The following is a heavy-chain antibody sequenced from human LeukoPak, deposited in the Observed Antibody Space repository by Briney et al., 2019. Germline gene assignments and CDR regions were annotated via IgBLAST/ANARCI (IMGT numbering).Heavy chain of an antibody. Sequence: GGSLRLSCAASGFTFSKSWMTWVRQAPGKGLEWVANIDNAGSDKYYLDSVEGRFTISRDNAKNSLYLQMNSLRAEDTAVYYCARERWLQPDYWGQGILVTVSS. CDR3: ARERWLQPDY. CDR1: GFTFSKSW. V-gene: IGHV3-7*01. D-gene: IGHD5-24*01. CDR2: IDNAGSDK. J-gene: IGHJ4*02.